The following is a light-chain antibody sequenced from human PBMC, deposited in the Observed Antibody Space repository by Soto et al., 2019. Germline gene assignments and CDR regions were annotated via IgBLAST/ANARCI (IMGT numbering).Light chain of an antibody. V-gene: IGKV3-20*01. CDR2: GAS. CDR3: QQYGSSPS. Sequence: IVLTQNKGTLSLSPGERATLSCRASQSVSSSYLAWYQQKPGQAPRLLISGASSRATGIPDRFSGSGSGTDFTLIISRLDPEDFAVYYCQQYGSSPSFGQGTKVDIK. CDR1: QSVSSSY. J-gene: IGKJ1*01.